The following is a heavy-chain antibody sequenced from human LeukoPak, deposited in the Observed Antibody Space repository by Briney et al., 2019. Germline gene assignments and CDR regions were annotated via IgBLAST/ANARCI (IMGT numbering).Heavy chain of an antibody. V-gene: IGHV1-2*02. Sequence: ASVKVSCTASGYTFTGYYMHWVRQAPGQGLEWMGWIIPNSGGTNYAQKFQGRVTMTRDTSISTAYMERSRLRSDDTAVDYCARGQGLLWFGELLSKTYGMDVWGQGTTVTVSS. CDR2: IIPNSGGT. J-gene: IGHJ6*02. D-gene: IGHD3-10*01. CDR3: ARGQGLLWFGELLSKTYGMDV. CDR1: GYTFTGYY.